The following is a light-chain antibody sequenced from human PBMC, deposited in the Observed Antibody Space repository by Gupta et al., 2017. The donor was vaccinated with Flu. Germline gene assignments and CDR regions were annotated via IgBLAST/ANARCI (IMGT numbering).Light chain of an antibody. CDR1: GTNTEAGYD. Sequence: ITSTGTGTNTEAGYDVDWYQQHPAAAPNLLIFGNDYRRPWGPHRRSGSTSAASAALVITGGQAEEEEYYYCQAVDNDRKGPWVFGGGTKLTVL. J-gene: IGLJ3*02. CDR2: GND. V-gene: IGLV1-40*03. CDR3: QAVDNDRKGPWV.